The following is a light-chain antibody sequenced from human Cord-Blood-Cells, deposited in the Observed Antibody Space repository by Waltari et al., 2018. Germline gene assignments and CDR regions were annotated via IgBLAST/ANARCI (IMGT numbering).Light chain of an antibody. J-gene: IGKJ4*01. CDR3: QQYGSSPLT. V-gene: IGKV3D-20*01. CDR1: QSVSSSY. Sequence: EIVLTQSPATLSLSTGERATLSCGASQSVSSSYLAWYQQKPRLAPRLLIYDASSRATGIPDMFSGSGSGTDFTLTISRLEPEDFAVYYCQQYGSSPLTFGGGTKVEIK. CDR2: DAS.